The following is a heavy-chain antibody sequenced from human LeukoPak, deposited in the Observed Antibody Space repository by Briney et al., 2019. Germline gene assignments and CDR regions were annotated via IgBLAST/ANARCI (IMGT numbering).Heavy chain of an antibody. CDR3: ARDQGYDILTGYRGGDAFDI. D-gene: IGHD3-9*01. V-gene: IGHV4-39*07. CDR1: GGSISSSSYY. CDR2: IYYSGST. Sequence: SETLSLTCTDSGGSISSSSYYWGWIRQPPGKGLEWIGSIYYSGSTYYNPSLKSRVTISVDTSKNQFSLKLSSVTAADTAVYYCARDQGYDILTGYRGGDAFDIWGQETMVTVSS. J-gene: IGHJ3*02.